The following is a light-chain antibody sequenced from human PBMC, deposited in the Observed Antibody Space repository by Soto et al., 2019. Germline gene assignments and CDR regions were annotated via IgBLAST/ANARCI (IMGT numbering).Light chain of an antibody. CDR2: EGT. CDR3: CSYAPGGTNVV. CDR1: SSDVGSYSL. Sequence: QSALTQPASVSGSPGQSITISCTGISSDVGSYSLVSWYQQHPGKAPKLMIYEGTKRPSGVSDRFSGSESGNMASLTISGLQAEDEADYYCCSYAPGGTNVVIGGGTKVTVL. V-gene: IGLV2-23*01. J-gene: IGLJ2*01.